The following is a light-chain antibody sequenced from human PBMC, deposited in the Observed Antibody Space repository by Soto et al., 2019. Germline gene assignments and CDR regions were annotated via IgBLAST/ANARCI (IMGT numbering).Light chain of an antibody. CDR2: DAS. Sequence: EIVLTQSPATLSLSPGERDTLSCRASQSVSSYLAWYQQKPGQAPRLLIYDASNRATGILARFSGSGSGTDFTLTISSLEPEDFAFYYCQQRSNWPLYTFGQGTKMEIK. J-gene: IGKJ2*01. CDR3: QQRSNWPLYT. V-gene: IGKV3-11*01. CDR1: QSVSSY.